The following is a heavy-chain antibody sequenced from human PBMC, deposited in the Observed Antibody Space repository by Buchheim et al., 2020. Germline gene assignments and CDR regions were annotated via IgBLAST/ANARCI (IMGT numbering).Heavy chain of an antibody. CDR2: ISYSGST. CDR3: ARKSHYYGSGSSNTFDY. CDR1: GGSISSGFYY. V-gene: IGHV4-31*03. Sequence: QVQLQESGPGLVKPSQTLSLTCPVSGGSISSGFYYWSWIRQHPEKGLEWIGYISYSGSTYYNPSLKSRVTISVDKSKNQFSLKLSSVTAADTAVYYCARKSHYYGSGSSNTFDYWGQGTL. D-gene: IGHD3-10*01. J-gene: IGHJ4*02.